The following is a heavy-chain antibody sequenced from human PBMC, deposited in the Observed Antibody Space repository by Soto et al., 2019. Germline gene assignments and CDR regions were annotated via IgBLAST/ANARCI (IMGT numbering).Heavy chain of an antibody. CDR2: LSATGYST. Sequence: EGSLRLSCTASGFSFSTYSMSWVRQAPGKGLEWVSGLSATGYSTYYADSVEGRFTISRDNSRNTLYLQMNSLRAEDTAVYYCARSFGDPRDLYYLIYRDQGTWLTVS. V-gene: IGHV3-23*01. CDR1: GFSFSTYS. D-gene: IGHD3-10*01. J-gene: IGHJ4*02. CDR3: ARSFGDPRDLYYLIY.